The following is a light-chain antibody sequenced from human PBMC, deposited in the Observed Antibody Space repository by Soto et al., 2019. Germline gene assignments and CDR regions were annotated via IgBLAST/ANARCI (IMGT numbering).Light chain of an antibody. CDR2: GAS. V-gene: IGKV3-15*01. CDR1: HFLRSS. CDR3: QQYNNWPRT. Sequence: ESVLTQSPGTLSLSPGERATLSCRASHFLRSSSLGWYQQIPGQPPRLLIYGASTRATDIPARFSGSGSGTEFTLTISSLQSEDFAVYYCQQYNNWPRTFGQGTKLEIK. J-gene: IGKJ2*01.